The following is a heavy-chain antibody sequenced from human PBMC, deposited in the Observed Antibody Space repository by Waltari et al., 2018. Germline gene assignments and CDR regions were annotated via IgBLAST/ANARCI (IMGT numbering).Heavy chain of an antibody. CDR1: GGSISSHY. Sequence: QVQLQESGPGLVKPSETLSLTCTVSGGSISSHYWSWIRQPPGKGLEWIGYIYYSGSTNYNPSLKSRVTISVDTSKNQFSLKLSSVTAADTAVYYCASFYYDFWSGYPLSYFDYWGQGTLVTVSS. D-gene: IGHD3-3*01. J-gene: IGHJ4*02. CDR3: ASFYYDFWSGYPLSYFDY. CDR2: IYYSGST. V-gene: IGHV4-59*11.